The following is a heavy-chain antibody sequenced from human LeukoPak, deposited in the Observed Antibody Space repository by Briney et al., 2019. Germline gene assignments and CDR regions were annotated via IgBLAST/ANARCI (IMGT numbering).Heavy chain of an antibody. CDR1: GGSISSGGYY. CDR3: AREAWYYDYVWGSYRNNWFDP. J-gene: IGHJ5*02. D-gene: IGHD3-16*02. CDR2: IYYSGST. V-gene: IGHV4-31*11. Sequence: SETLSLTCAVYGGSISSGGYYWSWLRQHPGKGLEWIGYIYYSGSTYYNPSLKSRVTISVDTSKNQFSLKLSSVTAADTAVYYCAREAWYYDYVWGSYRNNWFDPWGQGTLVTVSS.